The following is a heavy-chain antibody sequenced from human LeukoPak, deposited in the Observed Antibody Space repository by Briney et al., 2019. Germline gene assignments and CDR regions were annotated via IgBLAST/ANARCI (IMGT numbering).Heavy chain of an antibody. CDR1: GFTFSSYG. D-gene: IGHD6-19*01. J-gene: IGHJ4*02. V-gene: IGHV3-33*01. CDR2: IWYGGSNK. CDR3: AREAAVAGKGGFDY. Sequence: PGGSLRLSCAASGFTFSSYGIHWVRQAPGKGLEWVAVIWYGGSNKYYADSVKGRFTISRDNSKNTLFLQMNSLRAEDTAVYYCAREAAVAGKGGFDYWGQGTLVTVSS.